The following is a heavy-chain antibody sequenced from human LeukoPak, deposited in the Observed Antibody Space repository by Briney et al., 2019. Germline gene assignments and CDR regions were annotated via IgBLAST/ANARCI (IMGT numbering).Heavy chain of an antibody. CDR1: GFTFSSYS. J-gene: IGHJ4*02. Sequence: PGGSLRLSCAASGFTFSSYSMNWVRQAPGKGLEWVSSISSSSSYIYYADSVKGRFTISRDNAKNSLYLQMNSLRAEDTAVYYCARDVQLERRSDFLRWGQGTLVTVSS. V-gene: IGHV3-21*04. D-gene: IGHD1-1*01. CDR3: ARDVQLERRSDFLR. CDR2: ISSSSSYI.